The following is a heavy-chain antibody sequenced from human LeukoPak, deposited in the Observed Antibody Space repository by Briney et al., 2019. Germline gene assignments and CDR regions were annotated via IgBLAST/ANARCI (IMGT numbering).Heavy chain of an antibody. J-gene: IGHJ4*02. CDR1: GFTFSSSW. Sequence: GGSLRLSCAASGFTFSSSWMSWVRQAPGKGLEWVANIKQDGSEKYYVDSVRGRFTISRDNANNSLYLQMNSLSAEDTAVYYCARQISSFGVITYYVDYWGQATLVTVSS. CDR2: IKQDGSEK. V-gene: IGHV3-7*01. D-gene: IGHD3-3*01. CDR3: ARQISSFGVITYYVDY.